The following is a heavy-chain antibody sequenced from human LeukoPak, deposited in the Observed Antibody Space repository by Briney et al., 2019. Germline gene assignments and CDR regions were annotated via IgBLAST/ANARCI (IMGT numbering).Heavy chain of an antibody. V-gene: IGHV3-7*04. Sequence: PGGSLRLSCAASGFTFRNYWMSWVRQAPGKGLEWVANIRQDGSEKNYVDSVKGRFTISRDDAKTSLYLQMNSLRVEDTAVYYCARGADYYGSGNFDYWGQGTLVTVSS. CDR3: ARGADYYGSGNFDY. D-gene: IGHD3-10*01. CDR2: IRQDGSEK. CDR1: GFTFRNYW. J-gene: IGHJ4*02.